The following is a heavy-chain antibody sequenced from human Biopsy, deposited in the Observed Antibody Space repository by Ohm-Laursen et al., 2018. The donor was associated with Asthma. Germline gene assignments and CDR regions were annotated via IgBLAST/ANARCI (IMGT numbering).Heavy chain of an antibody. V-gene: IGHV1-18*01. D-gene: IGHD3-10*01. CDR1: GYTFNSAG. CDR2: ISVYNGNT. CDR3: ARAVDYSHYYGIDV. Sequence: ASVKVSCKTSGYTFNSAGITWVRQAPGQGLERMGWISVYNGNTKVAQKLQDRVTMITDTSTSTAYMELRSLRSDDTAVYFCARAVDYSHYYGIDVWGQGATVTVS. J-gene: IGHJ6*02.